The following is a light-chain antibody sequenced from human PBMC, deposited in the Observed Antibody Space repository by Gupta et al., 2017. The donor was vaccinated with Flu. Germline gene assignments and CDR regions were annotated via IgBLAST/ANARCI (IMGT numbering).Light chain of an antibody. CDR3: QQYNSYSRYT. CDR2: KAS. CDR1: QSVNTW. J-gene: IGKJ2*01. V-gene: IGKV1-5*03. Sequence: STLSASVGDRVTITCRASQSVNTWSAWYQQKPGKAPKLLIYKASSLKSGVPSRFSGSGSGTEFTLTISSRQPDDFATYYCQQYNSYSRYTFGQGTKLEIK.